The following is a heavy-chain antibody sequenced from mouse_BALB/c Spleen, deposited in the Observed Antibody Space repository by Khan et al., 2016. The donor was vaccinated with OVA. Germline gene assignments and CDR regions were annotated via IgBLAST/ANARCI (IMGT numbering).Heavy chain of an antibody. CDR2: ILPGSGST. J-gene: IGHJ3*01. V-gene: IGHV1-9*01. D-gene: IGHD2-3*01. CDR3: ARGGVIYDGDYRFAGFAY. CDR1: GYTFSSYW. Sequence: QVQLQQSGAELMKPGASVKISCKATGYTFSSYWMDWVKQRPGHGLEWIGEILPGSGSTKYNEKFKGKATFTADTSSNTAYMQLSSLTSEDSAVYYCARGGVIYDGDYRFAGFAYWGQGTLGTVS.